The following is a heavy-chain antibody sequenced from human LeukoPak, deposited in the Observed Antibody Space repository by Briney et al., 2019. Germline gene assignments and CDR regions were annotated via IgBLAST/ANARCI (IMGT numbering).Heavy chain of an antibody. CDR3: ARERGYCASSSCYTSDAFDI. CDR1: GYTFICYS. J-gene: IGHJ3*02. Sequence: ASVKVSCKTSGYTFICYSIHWVRQAPGHGLEWMGWINPTGGGTIYAQRFQGRVSMTRDTSINTAYMELSRLRSDDTAVYFCARERGYCASSSCYTSDAFDIWGQGTVVTVSS. CDR2: INPTGGGT. D-gene: IGHD2-2*02. V-gene: IGHV1-2*02.